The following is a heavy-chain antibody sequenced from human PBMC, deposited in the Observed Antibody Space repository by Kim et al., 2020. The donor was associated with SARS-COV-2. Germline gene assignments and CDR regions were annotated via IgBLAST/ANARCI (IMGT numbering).Heavy chain of an antibody. J-gene: IGHJ4*02. CDR2: STI. Sequence: STIYYADSVKGRFTISRDNAKNSVYQQMNSLRDEDTAVYYCARSGNFRVDYWGQGTLVTVSS. CDR3: ARSGNFRVDY. V-gene: IGHV3-48*02.